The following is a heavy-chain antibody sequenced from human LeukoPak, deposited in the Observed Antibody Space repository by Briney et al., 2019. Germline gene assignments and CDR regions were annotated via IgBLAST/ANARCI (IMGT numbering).Heavy chain of an antibody. CDR1: GDSVSSDSSA. J-gene: IGHJ4*02. CDR2: TYYRSKWYN. CDR3: ATGWALEY. D-gene: IGHD1-14*01. Sequence: SQTLSLTCGISGDSVSSDSSARNWIRQSPSRGLEWLGRTYYRSKWYNDYAVSVRGRISFNADTSKNQFSLQLNSMTDEDTAMYYCATGWALEYWGQGILVTVSS. V-gene: IGHV6-1*01.